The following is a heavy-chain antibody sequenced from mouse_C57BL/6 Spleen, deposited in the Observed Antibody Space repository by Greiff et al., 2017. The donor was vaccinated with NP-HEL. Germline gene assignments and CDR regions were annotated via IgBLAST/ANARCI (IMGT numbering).Heavy chain of an antibody. CDR1: GFTFSDYY. D-gene: IGHD2-5*01. CDR3: ARQDYSNYSYAMDY. CDR2: ISNGGGST. J-gene: IGHJ4*01. Sequence: DVMLVESGGGLVQPGGSLKLSCAASGFTFSDYYMYWVRQTPEKRLEWVAYISNGGGSTYYPDTVKGRFTISRDNAKNTLYLQMSRLKSEDTAMYYCARQDYSNYSYAMDYWGQGTSVTVSS. V-gene: IGHV5-12*01.